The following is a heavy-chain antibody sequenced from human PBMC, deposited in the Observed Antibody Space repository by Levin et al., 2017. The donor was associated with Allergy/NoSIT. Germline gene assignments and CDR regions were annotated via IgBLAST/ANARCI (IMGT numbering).Heavy chain of an antibody. CDR3: ARDAFPSYYYYMDV. CDR2: IRQDGNKK. D-gene: IGHD3-3*02. Sequence: LTCAASGFTFSSYWMNWVRQAPGKGLEWVANIRQDGNKKYYGDSVKGRFTISRDNAENSLYLQMNDLRAEDTAVYYCARDAFPSYYYYMDVWGKGTAVTVSS. V-gene: IGHV3-7*03. CDR1: GFTFSSYW. J-gene: IGHJ6*03.